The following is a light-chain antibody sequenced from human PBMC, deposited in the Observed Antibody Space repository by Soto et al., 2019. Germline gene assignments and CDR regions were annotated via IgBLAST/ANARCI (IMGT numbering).Light chain of an antibody. V-gene: IGKV3-15*01. Sequence: EIVMTQSPATLSVSPGERATLSCRASQSVSGNLAWYQQRPGQAPRLLIYGASTRATGIPARFSGSGSGTEFTLTISILQSEDFAVYYCQQYNNWPPLTFGGGTKVESK. J-gene: IGKJ4*01. CDR1: QSVSGN. CDR3: QQYNNWPPLT. CDR2: GAS.